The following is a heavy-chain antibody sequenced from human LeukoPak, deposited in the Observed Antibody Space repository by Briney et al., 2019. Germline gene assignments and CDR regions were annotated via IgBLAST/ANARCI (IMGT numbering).Heavy chain of an antibody. D-gene: IGHD2/OR15-2a*01. CDR2: FYYSGNT. CDR1: GVAISSNSHY. J-gene: IGHJ5*02. CDR3: ARHETLLQWFAR. V-gene: IGHV4-39*01. Sequence: PSETLSLTCSVFGVAISSNSHYWGWLRQTPGQGLEWLGSFYYSGNTYYNPSLKTRITISVDTSKNQFSLMLTSVTAADTAVFYCARHETLLQWFARWGQGTLVTVSS.